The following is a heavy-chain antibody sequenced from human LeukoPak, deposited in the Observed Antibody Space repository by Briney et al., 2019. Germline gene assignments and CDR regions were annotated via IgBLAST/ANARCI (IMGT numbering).Heavy chain of an antibody. CDR1: EYSFTNYA. Sequence: GESLKISCKGSEYSFTNYALGWVRQMPGKDLEWMGIIYPGDSDTRYSPSFQGQVTISADKSISTAYLQWSSLKASDTAMYYCARQSVHGDYYFDYWGQGTLVTVSS. J-gene: IGHJ4*02. D-gene: IGHD4-17*01. CDR3: ARQSVHGDYYFDY. V-gene: IGHV5-51*01. CDR2: IYPGDSDT.